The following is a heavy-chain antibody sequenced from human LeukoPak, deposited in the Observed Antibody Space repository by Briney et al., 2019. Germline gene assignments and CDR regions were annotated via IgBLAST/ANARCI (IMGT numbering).Heavy chain of an antibody. CDR1: GFTFSSYA. D-gene: IGHD3-22*01. Sequence: GGSLRLSCAASGFTFSSYAMSWVRQAPGKGLEWVSAISGSGGSTYYADSVKGRFTISRDNSKNTLYLQMSSLRAEDTAVYYCAKDRLRTYYYDSSTGSHFDYWGQGTLVTVSS. CDR2: ISGSGGST. V-gene: IGHV3-23*01. J-gene: IGHJ4*02. CDR3: AKDRLRTYYYDSSTGSHFDY.